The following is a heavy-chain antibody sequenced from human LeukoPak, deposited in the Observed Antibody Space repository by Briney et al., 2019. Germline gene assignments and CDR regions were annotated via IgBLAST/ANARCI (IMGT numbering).Heavy chain of an antibody. V-gene: IGHV1-2*02. D-gene: IGHD3-22*01. Sequence: ASVKVSCKPSGYTFIDHYIHWVRQAPGQGLESMGWINPNIGDTNYAQKFQGRVTMTRDTSSSTAYMERSRLRSDDTAVYYCARAGHNSDSGGYDYWGQGTLVTVSS. CDR2: INPNIGDT. CDR1: GYTFIDHY. CDR3: ARAGHNSDSGGYDY. J-gene: IGHJ4*02.